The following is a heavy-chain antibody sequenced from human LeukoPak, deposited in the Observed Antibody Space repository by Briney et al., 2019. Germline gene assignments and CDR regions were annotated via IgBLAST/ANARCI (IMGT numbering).Heavy chain of an antibody. Sequence: QPGRSLRLSCAASGFTFSSYGMHWVRQAPGKGLEWVAVISYGGSNKYYADSVKGRFTISRDNSKNTLYLQMNSLRAEDTAVYYCAKGAVTADYFDYWGQGTLVTVSS. D-gene: IGHD2-21*02. CDR3: AKGAVTADYFDY. CDR1: GFTFSSYG. V-gene: IGHV3-30*18. J-gene: IGHJ4*02. CDR2: ISYGGSNK.